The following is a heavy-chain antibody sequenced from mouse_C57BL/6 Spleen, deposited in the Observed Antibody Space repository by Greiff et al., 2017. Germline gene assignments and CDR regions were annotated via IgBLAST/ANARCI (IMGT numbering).Heavy chain of an antibody. J-gene: IGHJ2*01. V-gene: IGHV1-55*01. CDR3: ASREVVDYFGY. CDR2: MYPGSGST. D-gene: IGHD1-1*01. Sequence: QVQLQQPGAELVKPGASVKMSCKASGYTFTSYWFTWLKQRPGQGLDWIGDMYPGSGSTNYNEKFKSKATLTVDTSSSTAYMQLSSLTSEDSAVYYCASREVVDYFGYWGQGTTLTVSA. CDR1: GYTFTSYW.